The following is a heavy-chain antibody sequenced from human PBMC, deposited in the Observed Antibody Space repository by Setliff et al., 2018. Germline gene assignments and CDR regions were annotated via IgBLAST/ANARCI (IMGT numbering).Heavy chain of an antibody. V-gene: IGHV3-23*01. Sequence: GGSLRLSCSASGFTFSSYAMTWVRQAPGKGLEWVSSISGSGRTIYYADSVRGRFTISRDNSKNTLYLQMNSLRADDTAVYYCAKCSSRDSHYPHFTYWGQGTLVTVSS. CDR3: AKCSSRDSHYPHFTY. D-gene: IGHD4-4*01. J-gene: IGHJ4*02. CDR2: ISGSGRTI. CDR1: GFTFSSYA.